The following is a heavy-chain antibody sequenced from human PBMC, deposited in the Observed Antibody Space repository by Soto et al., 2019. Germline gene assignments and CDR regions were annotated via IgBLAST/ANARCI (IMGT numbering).Heavy chain of an antibody. CDR2: IYYSGST. J-gene: IGHJ5*02. CDR3: ARDGAAAGIRFDP. V-gene: IGHV4-61*01. Sequence: SETLSLTCTVSGGSVSSASYYWSWIRQPPGKGLEYIGYIYYSGSTNYNPSLKSRVTISIDTSKNQLSLRLSSVTAADPAVYYCARDGAAAGIRFDPWGQGTLVTVTS. CDR1: GGSVSSASYY. D-gene: IGHD6-13*01.